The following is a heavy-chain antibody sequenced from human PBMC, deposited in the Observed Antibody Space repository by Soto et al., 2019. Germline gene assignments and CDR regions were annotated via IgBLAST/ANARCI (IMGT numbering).Heavy chain of an antibody. V-gene: IGHV4-34*01. CDR2: INHSGST. J-gene: IGHJ4*02. CDR1: SGSFSDYY. CDR3: ASSGYSSGWYMG. D-gene: IGHD6-19*01. Sequence: SETLSLTCAVYSGSFSDYYWSWIRQPPGKGLEWIGEINHSGSTNYNPSLKSRVTISVDTSKNQFSLMLSSVTAADTTVYYCASSGYSSGWYMGWGQGTLVTVSS.